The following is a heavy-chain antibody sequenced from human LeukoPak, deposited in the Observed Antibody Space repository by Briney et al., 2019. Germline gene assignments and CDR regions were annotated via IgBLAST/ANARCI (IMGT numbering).Heavy chain of an antibody. D-gene: IGHD6-19*01. Sequence: SETLSLTCTVSGGSISSSSYYWGWIRQPPGKGLEWIGSIYYSGSTYYNPSLKSRVTISVDTSKNQFSLKLSSVTAADTAVYYCARDLEQWLLWQKENWFDPWGQGTLVTVSS. CDR2: IYYSGST. J-gene: IGHJ5*02. CDR1: GGSISSSSYY. CDR3: ARDLEQWLLWQKENWFDP. V-gene: IGHV4-39*07.